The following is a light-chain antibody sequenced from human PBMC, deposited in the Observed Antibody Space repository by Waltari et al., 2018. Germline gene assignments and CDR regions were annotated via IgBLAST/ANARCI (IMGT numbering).Light chain of an antibody. CDR3: QQYDSYSTT. V-gene: IGKV1-5*03. Sequence: DIQMTQSPSTLSASVGDRVTITCRASQSISVWLAGYQQKPGRAPKLLIFMASSLESGVPSRFSGSGSGTEFTLTISSLQPDDFATYYCQQYDSYSTTFGGGTKVEIK. CDR1: QSISVW. J-gene: IGKJ4*01. CDR2: MAS.